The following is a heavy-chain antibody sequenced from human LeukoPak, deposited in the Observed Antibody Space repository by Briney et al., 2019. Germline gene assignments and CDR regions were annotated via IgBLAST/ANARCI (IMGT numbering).Heavy chain of an antibody. CDR2: IIPILGIA. J-gene: IGHJ4*02. CDR1: GGTLSSYA. D-gene: IGHD7-27*01. Sequence: GASVKVSCKASGGTLSSYAISWVRQAPGQGLEWMGRIIPILGIANYAQKFQGRVTITADKSTSTAYMELSSLRSEDTAVYYCARDVFSRKVTGIDYWGQGTLVTVSS. V-gene: IGHV1-69*04. CDR3: ARDVFSRKVTGIDY.